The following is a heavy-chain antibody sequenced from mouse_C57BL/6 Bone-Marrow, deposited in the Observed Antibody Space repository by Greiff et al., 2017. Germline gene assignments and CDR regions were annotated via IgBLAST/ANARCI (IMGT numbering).Heavy chain of an antibody. D-gene: IGHD1-1*02. CDR1: GYAFTNYL. Sequence: VQLQQSGAELVRPGTSVKVSCKASGYAFTNYLIEWVKQRPGQGLEWIGVINPGSGGTNYNEKFKGKATLTADKSSSTAYMQLSSLTSEDSAVYFCGRRGGCSLSDFWGRGTTLTVS. V-gene: IGHV1-54*01. CDR3: GRRGGCSLSDF. CDR2: INPGSGGT. J-gene: IGHJ2*01.